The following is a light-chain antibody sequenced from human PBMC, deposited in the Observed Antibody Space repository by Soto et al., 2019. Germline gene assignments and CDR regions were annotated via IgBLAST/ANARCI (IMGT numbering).Light chain of an antibody. J-gene: IGKJ4*01. V-gene: IGKV3-11*01. CDR3: QQRWDWPLT. Sequence: EIVLTQSPASVSLSPGGGATLSCRASRTVNSQLAWYQQKPGQAPRLLIYDTFNRAAGIPARFSGSETGTDFTLTINNLEPEDSAVYYCQQRWDWPLTFGGGTKVDIK. CDR1: RTVNSQ. CDR2: DTF.